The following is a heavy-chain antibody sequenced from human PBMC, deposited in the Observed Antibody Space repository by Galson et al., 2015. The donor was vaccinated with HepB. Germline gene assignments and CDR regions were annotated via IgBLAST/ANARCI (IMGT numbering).Heavy chain of an antibody. V-gene: IGHV3-33*06. Sequence: SLRLSCAASGFTFSSYGMHWVRQAPGKGQEWVAVIWYDGSNKYYADSVKGRFTISRDNSKNTLYLQMNSLRAEDTAVYYCAKVMVRGVIIHYGMGVWGQGTTVTVSS. D-gene: IGHD3-10*01. J-gene: IGHJ6*02. CDR1: GFTFSSYG. CDR3: AKVMVRGVIIHYGMGV. CDR2: IWYDGSNK.